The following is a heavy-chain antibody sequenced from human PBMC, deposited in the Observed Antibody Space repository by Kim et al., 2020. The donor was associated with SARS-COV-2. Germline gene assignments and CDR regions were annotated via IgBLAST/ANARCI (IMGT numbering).Heavy chain of an antibody. Sequence: SETLSLTCTVSGGSISSGGYYWSWIRQHPGKGLEWIGYIYYSGSTYYNPSLKSRVTISVDTSKNQFSLKLSSVTAADTAVYYCARVPPTTVTWGNGFDPWGQGTLGTVSS. CDR1: GGSISSGGYY. D-gene: IGHD4-17*01. J-gene: IGHJ5*02. CDR2: IYYSGST. V-gene: IGHV4-31*03. CDR3: ARVPPTTVTWGNGFDP.